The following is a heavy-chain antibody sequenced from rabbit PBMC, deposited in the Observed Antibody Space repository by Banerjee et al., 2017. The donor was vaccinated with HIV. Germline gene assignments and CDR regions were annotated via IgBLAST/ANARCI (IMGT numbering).Heavy chain of an antibody. Sequence: QSLEESGGDLVKPGASLTLTCTASGFSFSNSYYMCWVRQAPGKGLEWIACIYTSSGSTYYASWAKGRFTISKTSSTTVTLQMTSLTAADTATYFCARAPDGLGYATLNLWGQGTLVTVS. CDR3: ARAPDGLGYATLNL. V-gene: IGHV1S40*01. D-gene: IGHD6-1*01. CDR2: IYTSSGST. CDR1: GFSFSNSYY. J-gene: IGHJ4*01.